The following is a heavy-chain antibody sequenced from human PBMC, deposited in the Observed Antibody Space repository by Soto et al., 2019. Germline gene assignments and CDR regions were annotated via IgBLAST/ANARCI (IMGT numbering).Heavy chain of an antibody. J-gene: IGHJ6*03. Sequence: SETLSLTCTFSGGSISSYYWSLIRQPPGKGLEWIGYIYYSGSTNYNPSLKSRVTISVDTSKSQFSLKLSSVTAADTAVYYCARCWYSSGFYHYMDVWGKGTTVTVSS. CDR2: IYYSGST. V-gene: IGHV4-59*01. D-gene: IGHD6-19*01. CDR3: ARCWYSSGFYHYMDV. CDR1: GGSISSYY.